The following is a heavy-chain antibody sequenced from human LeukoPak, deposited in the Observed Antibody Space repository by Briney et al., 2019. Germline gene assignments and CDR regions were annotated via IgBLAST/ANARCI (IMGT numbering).Heavy chain of an antibody. CDR3: ARSGPRRITMVRGVPLSFDY. CDR1: GGSFSGYY. Sequence: SETLSLTCAVYGGSFSGYYWSWIRQPPGKGLEWIGEINHSGSTNYNPSLKSRVTISVDTSKNQFSLKLSSVTAADTAVYYCARSGPRRITMVRGVPLSFDYWGQGTLVTVSS. CDR2: INHSGST. D-gene: IGHD3-10*01. J-gene: IGHJ4*02. V-gene: IGHV4-34*01.